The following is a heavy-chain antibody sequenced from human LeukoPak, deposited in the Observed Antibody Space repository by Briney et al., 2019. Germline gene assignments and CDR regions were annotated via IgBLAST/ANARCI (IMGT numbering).Heavy chain of an antibody. CDR3: ARGVSGRFGELSAFDI. CDR2: IYYSGST. CDR1: GGSTSRGGYY. D-gene: IGHD3-10*01. Sequence: PSETLSLTCTVSGGSTSRGGYYWSWIRQPPGKGLEWIGYIYYSGSTNYNPSLKSRVTISVDTSKNQFSLKLSSVTAADTAVYYCARGVSGRFGELSAFDIWGQGTMVTVSS. V-gene: IGHV4-61*08. J-gene: IGHJ3*02.